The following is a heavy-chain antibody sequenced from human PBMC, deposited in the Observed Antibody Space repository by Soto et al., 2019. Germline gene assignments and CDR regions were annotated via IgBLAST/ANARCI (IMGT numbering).Heavy chain of an antibody. CDR3: ERAGGSCSGGSCTHKYCDGVDV. CDR1: GFTFSRFW. CDR2: INSDGSST. V-gene: IGHV3-74*01. Sequence: EVQLVESGGGLVQRGGSLRVSCAASGFTFSRFWMHWVRQAPGMGLVWVSRINSDGSSTNYADSVKGRFTISRDNAKNTQYLQMNSLRVEDTDVYYCERAGGSCSGGSCTHKYCDGVDVWGQGTTVTVSS. D-gene: IGHD2-15*01. J-gene: IGHJ6*02.